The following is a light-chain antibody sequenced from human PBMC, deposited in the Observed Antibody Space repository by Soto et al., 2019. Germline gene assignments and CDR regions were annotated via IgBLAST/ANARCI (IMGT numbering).Light chain of an antibody. CDR1: QSLSRY. Sequence: EVVLTQSPATLSLSPGERATLSCRACQSLSRYLAWYQQKPGQAPRLLIYDASNKATDIPATFSGRGSGTDFTLAISSLEPEDFAVYFCQQRVNWPPTFGLGTKVDI. V-gene: IGKV3-11*01. CDR2: DAS. CDR3: QQRVNWPPT. J-gene: IGKJ3*01.